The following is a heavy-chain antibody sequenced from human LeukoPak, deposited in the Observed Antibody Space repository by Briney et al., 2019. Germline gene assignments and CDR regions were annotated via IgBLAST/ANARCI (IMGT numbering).Heavy chain of an antibody. D-gene: IGHD2-15*01. J-gene: IGHJ4*02. CDR2: INCDGSTK. V-gene: IGHV3-74*01. CDR3: GRGGGGATPVY. Sequence: GGSLRLSCVLSGFSFSNYCMHWVRQAPGKGLVWVSRINCDGSTKTYAASVKGRFTISRDNSKNTLYLQMNSLRAEDTAVYYCGRGGGGATPVYWGQGTLVTVSS. CDR1: GFSFSNYC.